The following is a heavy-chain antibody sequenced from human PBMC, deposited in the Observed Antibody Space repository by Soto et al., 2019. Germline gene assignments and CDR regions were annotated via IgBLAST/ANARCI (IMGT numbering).Heavy chain of an antibody. J-gene: IGHJ6*02. V-gene: IGHV1-69*13. CDR1: GGTFSSYA. Sequence: SVKVSCKASGGTFSSYAISWVRQAPGQGLEWMGGIIPIFGTANYAQKFQGRVTITADESTSTAYMELSSLRSEDTAVYYCSSAYCTNGVCYKYGMDVWGQGTTVTVSS. CDR3: SSAYCTNGVCYKYGMDV. D-gene: IGHD2-8*01. CDR2: IIPIFGTA.